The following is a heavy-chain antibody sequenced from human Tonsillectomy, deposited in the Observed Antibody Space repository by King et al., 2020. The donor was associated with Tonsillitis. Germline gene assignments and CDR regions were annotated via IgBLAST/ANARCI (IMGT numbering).Heavy chain of an antibody. J-gene: IGHJ4*02. CDR3: AKGRGTSLGELSSVSSDY. CDR1: GFTFDDYA. Sequence: VQLVESGGGLVQPGRSLRLSCAASGFTFDDYAMHWVRQAPGKGLEWVAGIDWNRGTIGYADSVKGRFTISRDNAKNSLYLQMNSLRADDTALYYCAKGRGTSLGELSSVSSDYWGQGILVTVSS. V-gene: IGHV3-9*01. D-gene: IGHD3-16*02. CDR2: IDWNRGTI.